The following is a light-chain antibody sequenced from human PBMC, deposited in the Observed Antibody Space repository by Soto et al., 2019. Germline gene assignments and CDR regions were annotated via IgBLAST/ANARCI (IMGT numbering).Light chain of an antibody. J-gene: IGKJ4*01. Sequence: EIVLTQSPATLSLSPGERATLSCRASQSVSSYLAWYQQKPGQAPRLLIYDASNRATGIPARSSGGGSGTDFTLTISSLEPDDFAVYYCQQRSDWPSTFGGGTKVQIK. CDR3: QQRSDWPST. CDR2: DAS. CDR1: QSVSSY. V-gene: IGKV3-11*01.